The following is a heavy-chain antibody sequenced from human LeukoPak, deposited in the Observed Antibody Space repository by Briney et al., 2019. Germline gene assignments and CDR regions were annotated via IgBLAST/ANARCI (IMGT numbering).Heavy chain of an antibody. CDR2: ISYDGSNK. Sequence: GGSLRLSCAASGFTFSSYGMHWVRQAPGKGLEWVAVISYDGSNKYYADSVKGRFTISRDNSKNTLYLQMNSLRAEDTAVYYCARRGSGSREVRFDYWGQGTLVTVSS. V-gene: IGHV3-30*03. J-gene: IGHJ4*02. CDR3: ARRGSGSREVRFDY. D-gene: IGHD1-26*01. CDR1: GFTFSSYG.